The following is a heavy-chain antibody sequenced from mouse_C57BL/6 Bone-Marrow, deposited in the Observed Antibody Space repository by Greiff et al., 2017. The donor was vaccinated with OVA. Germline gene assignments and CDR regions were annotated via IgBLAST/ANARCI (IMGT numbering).Heavy chain of an antibody. CDR1: GYTFTSYG. CDR3: LSYPRFAY. Sequence: QVQLQQSGAELARPGASVKLSCKASGYTFTSYGISWVKQRTGQGLEWIGEIYPRSGNTYYNEKFKGKATLTADKSSSTAYMELRSLTSEDSAVYFCLSYPRFAYWGQGTLVTVSA. D-gene: IGHD2-10*01. CDR2: IYPRSGNT. J-gene: IGHJ3*01. V-gene: IGHV1-81*01.